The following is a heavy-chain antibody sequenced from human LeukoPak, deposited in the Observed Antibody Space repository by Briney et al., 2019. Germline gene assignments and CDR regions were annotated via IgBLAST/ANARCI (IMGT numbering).Heavy chain of an antibody. CDR2: ISNNGRST. CDR1: GFTFSNHA. J-gene: IGHJ1*01. D-gene: IGHD3-10*01. V-gene: IGHV3-64*02. CDR3: ARGLSGAPDY. Sequence: GGSLRLSCVGSGFTFSNHALHWVRQFPGKRLEYVPAISNNGRSTHYTDSVKGRFTVSRDNSKETVYLQLGSLRPEDTALYYCARGLSGAPDYWGRGTLVTVSS.